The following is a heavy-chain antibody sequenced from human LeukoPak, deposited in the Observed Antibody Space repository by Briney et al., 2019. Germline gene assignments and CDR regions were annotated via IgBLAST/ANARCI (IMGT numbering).Heavy chain of an antibody. V-gene: IGHV1-18*04. CDR1: RYTFTSYG. Sequence: ASVTVSFMASRYTFTSYGISWVRQAPGQGLGWMGWICVLNGNTYNAQKLQGRVTMTTDTSKSTAYMELRSLRSDDTAVYYCARLAGEVDWLLTYYYYYYGMDVWGKGTTVTVSS. D-gene: IGHD3-9*01. CDR2: ICVLNGNT. J-gene: IGHJ6*04. CDR3: ARLAGEVDWLLTYYYYYYGMDV.